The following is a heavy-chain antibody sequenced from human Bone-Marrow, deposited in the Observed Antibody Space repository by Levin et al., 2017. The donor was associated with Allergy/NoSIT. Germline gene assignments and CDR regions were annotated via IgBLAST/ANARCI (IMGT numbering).Heavy chain of an antibody. CDR1: GFTFRHYT. D-gene: IGHD3-22*01. J-gene: IGHJ4*02. V-gene: IGHV3-48*02. Sequence: GGSLRLSCAASGFTFRHYTMNWVRQAPGKGLEWVSCITSSGDGTYYADSVKGRFTISRDNAKNSLYLRLNRLRDEDTAMYYCARDPARGYYDRSGYSGDHWGQGTLVTVSS. CDR3: ARDPARGYYDRSGYSGDH. CDR2: ITSSGDGT.